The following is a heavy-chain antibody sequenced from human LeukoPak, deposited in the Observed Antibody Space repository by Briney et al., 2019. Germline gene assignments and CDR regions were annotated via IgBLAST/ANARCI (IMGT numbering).Heavy chain of an antibody. D-gene: IGHD4-17*01. CDR1: GFPFSNYG. Sequence: GGSLRLSCAASGFPFSNYGMNWVRQAPGKGLEWVSGITGSGITTYYGDSVKGRFTISRDNSKNTVYLQMNSLIVEDTAVYYCARDDGHNFDYWGQGTLVTVSS. CDR3: ARDDGHNFDY. V-gene: IGHV3-23*01. CDR2: ITGSGITT. J-gene: IGHJ4*02.